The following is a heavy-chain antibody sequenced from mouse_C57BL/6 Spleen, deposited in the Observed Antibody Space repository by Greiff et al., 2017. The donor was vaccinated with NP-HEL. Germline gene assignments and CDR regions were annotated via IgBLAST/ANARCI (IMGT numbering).Heavy chain of an antibody. Sequence: DVKLVESGGDLVKPGGSLKLSCAASGFTFSSYGMSWVRQTPDKRLEWVATISSGGSYTYYPDSVKGRFTIARDNAKNTLYLQMSSLKSEDTAMYYWARQGDGGWFAYWGQGTLVTVSA. D-gene: IGHD3-3*01. J-gene: IGHJ3*01. CDR3: ARQGDGGWFAY. CDR1: GFTFSSYG. CDR2: ISSGGSYT. V-gene: IGHV5-6*02.